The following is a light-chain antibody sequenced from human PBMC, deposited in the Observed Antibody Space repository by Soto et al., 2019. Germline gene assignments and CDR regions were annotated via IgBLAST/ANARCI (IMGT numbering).Light chain of an antibody. Sequence: QSVLTQPPSVSGAPGQRVTISCTGSSSNIGATYDVQWYQQLPGTAPKLLIYGNSNRPSGVPDRFSGSKSGTSASLAITGLQADDEADYYCQSYDSSLSAHYVFGTGTKVTGL. CDR1: SSNIGATYD. J-gene: IGLJ1*01. V-gene: IGLV1-40*01. CDR2: GNS. CDR3: QSYDSSLSAHYV.